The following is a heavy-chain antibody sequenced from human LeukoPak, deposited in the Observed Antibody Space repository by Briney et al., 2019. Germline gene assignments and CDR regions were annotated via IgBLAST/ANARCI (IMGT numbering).Heavy chain of an antibody. CDR2: VYCSGST. CDR3: ARDLRDGVVAATYWFDP. Sequence: PSGTLSLTCIVSGGSINSTYYWGWIRQPPGKGLEWIGTVYCSGSTYYNPSLKGRVTISVDTSKNQFSLRLTSVTAADTAIYYCARDLRDGVVAATYWFDPWGQGTLVTVSS. CDR1: GGSINSTYY. D-gene: IGHD2-15*01. V-gene: IGHV4-39*07. J-gene: IGHJ5*02.